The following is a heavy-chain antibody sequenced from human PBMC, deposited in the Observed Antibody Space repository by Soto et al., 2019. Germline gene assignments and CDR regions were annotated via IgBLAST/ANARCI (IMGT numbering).Heavy chain of an antibody. V-gene: IGHV5-51*01. J-gene: IGHJ6*02. D-gene: IGHD6-19*01. CDR1: GYSFTSYW. CDR2: IYPGDPDT. Sequence: PGESLKISCKGSGYSFTSYWIGWVRQMPGKGLEWMGIIYPGDPDTRYSPSFQGQVTISADKSISTAYLQWSSLKASDTAMYYCARRGGSSGWYAFIGSDYYYGMDVWGQGTTVTVSS. CDR3: ARRGGSSGWYAFIGSDYYYGMDV.